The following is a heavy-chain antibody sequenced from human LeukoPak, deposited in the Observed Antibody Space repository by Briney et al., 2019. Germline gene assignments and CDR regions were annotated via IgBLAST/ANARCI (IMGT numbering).Heavy chain of an antibody. D-gene: IGHD2-2*01. Sequence: PSETLSLTCTVSGGSISSSSYYWGWIRQPPGKGLEWIGSIYYSGSTYYNPSLKSRVTISVDTSKNQFSLKLSSVTAADTAVYYCARHQIVVVPGAFDPWGQGTLVTVSS. V-gene: IGHV4-39*01. CDR3: ARHQIVVVPGAFDP. CDR2: IYYSGST. J-gene: IGHJ5*02. CDR1: GGSISSSSYY.